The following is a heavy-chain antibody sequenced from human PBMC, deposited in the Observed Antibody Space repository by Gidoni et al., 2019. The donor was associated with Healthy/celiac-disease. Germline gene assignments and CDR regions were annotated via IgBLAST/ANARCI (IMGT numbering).Heavy chain of an antibody. Sequence: QVQLQESGPGLVKPSQTLSPTCTFSGGSISSGSYYWSWIRPPAGKGLEWIGRIYTSGSPNYNPSLKSRVTISGDTAKNQFSLKLSSVTAADTAVYYCAREDDGNYYDSSGYPLRLWGQGTLVTVSS. V-gene: IGHV4-61*02. CDR1: GGSISSGSYY. CDR3: AREDDGNYYDSSGYPLRL. CDR2: IYTSGSP. D-gene: IGHD3-22*01. J-gene: IGHJ4*02.